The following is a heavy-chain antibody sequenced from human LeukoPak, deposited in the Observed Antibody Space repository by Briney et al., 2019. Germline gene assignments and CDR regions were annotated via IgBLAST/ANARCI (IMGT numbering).Heavy chain of an antibody. D-gene: IGHD1-14*01. CDR2: ISHDARNK. V-gene: IGHV3-30*03. CDR3: ARSARNTPTIRSAYILAY. J-gene: IGHJ4*02. Sequence: GGSLRLSCVASAFTFSDYGIHWVSQAPGKGGEWVGVISHDARNKLFADSVKRPFTISRDHSKTTLSLEMNSLRGDDTAVYYCARSARNTPTIRSAYILAYSGQGTLVTVSS. CDR1: AFTFSDYG.